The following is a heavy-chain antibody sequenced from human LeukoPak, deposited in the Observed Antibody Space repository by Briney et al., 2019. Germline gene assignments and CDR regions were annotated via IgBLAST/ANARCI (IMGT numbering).Heavy chain of an antibody. D-gene: IGHD2/OR15-2a*01. CDR3: ARDVYYFAWDG. Sequence: GGSLRLSCAASGFTFSNHWMTWVRQAPGKGLEWVANIKSDGSERYYVDSVKGRFTISRDNAHNSLYLQMTSLRVEDTAVYHCARDVYYFAWDGWGQGSLVTASS. CDR1: GFTFSNHW. V-gene: IGHV3-7*01. CDR2: IKSDGSER. J-gene: IGHJ4*02.